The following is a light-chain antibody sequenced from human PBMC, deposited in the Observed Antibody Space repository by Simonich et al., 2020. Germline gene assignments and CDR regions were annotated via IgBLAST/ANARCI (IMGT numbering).Light chain of an antibody. CDR1: QGISSY. V-gene: IGKV1-8*01. J-gene: IGKJ1*01. CDR2: AAS. Sequence: AIRMTQSPSSLSASTGDRVTITCRASQGISSYLAWYQQKPGKAPKLLIYAASTLQSGVPSRFSGSGSGTDFTFTISSLQPEDIATYYCQQYDNLPWTFGQGTKVEIK. CDR3: QQYDNLPWT.